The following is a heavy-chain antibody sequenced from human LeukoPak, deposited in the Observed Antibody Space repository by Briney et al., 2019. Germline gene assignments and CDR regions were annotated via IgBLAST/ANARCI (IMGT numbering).Heavy chain of an antibody. V-gene: IGHV4-34*01. CDR1: GGSFSGYY. CDR3: ARGALLIDYYYYYYMDV. Sequence: PSETLSLTCAVYGGSFSGYYWSWIRQPPGKGLEWIGEINHSGSTNYNPSLKSRVTISVDTSKNQFSLKLSSVTAADTAVYYCARGALLIDYYYYYYMDVWGKGTTVTVSS. J-gene: IGHJ6*03. CDR2: INHSGST. D-gene: IGHD2-15*01.